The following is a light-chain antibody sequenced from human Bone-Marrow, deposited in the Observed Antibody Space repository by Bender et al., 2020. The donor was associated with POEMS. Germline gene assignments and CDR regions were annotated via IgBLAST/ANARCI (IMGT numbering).Light chain of an antibody. J-gene: IGLJ3*02. Sequence: QSVLTQPPSASGTPGQRLTISCSGSSSKFGSYPVNWYQQLPGAAPNLVIFNNSQRPSGVPDRFSGSTSGTSASLAISGLLSDDEAEFYCATWDDSLNGWVFGGGTKLTVL. CDR3: ATWDDSLNGWV. CDR2: NNS. CDR1: SSKFGSYP. V-gene: IGLV1-44*01.